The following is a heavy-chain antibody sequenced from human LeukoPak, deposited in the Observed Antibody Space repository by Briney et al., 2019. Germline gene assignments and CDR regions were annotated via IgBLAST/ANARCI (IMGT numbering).Heavy chain of an antibody. CDR1: GFTFSKYS. J-gene: IGHJ4*02. D-gene: IGHD3-10*01. Sequence: GGSLRLSCAASGFTFSKYSINWVRQAPGKGLEWVSSISSSSSYIYYADSVKGRFTISRDNAKNTLYLQMNSLRAEDTAVYYCAKDLKPQYYYGSGSYLGDYWGQGTLVTVSS. V-gene: IGHV3-21*04. CDR2: ISSSSSYI. CDR3: AKDLKPQYYYGSGSYLGDY.